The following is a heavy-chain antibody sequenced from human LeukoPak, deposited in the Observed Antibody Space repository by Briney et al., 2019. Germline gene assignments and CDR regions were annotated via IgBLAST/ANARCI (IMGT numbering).Heavy chain of an antibody. CDR2: IWNDGSNK. CDR3: LVATGEKVPY. CDR1: GFTFSSYG. J-gene: IGHJ4*02. Sequence: GRSLRLSCAASGFTFSSYGMHWVRQAPGKGLEGVAVIWNDGSNKYYADSVKGRFTISRDNSKNTLYLQMNSLRAEDTAVYYCLVATGEKVPYWGQGTLVTVSS. V-gene: IGHV3-33*01. D-gene: IGHD5-12*01.